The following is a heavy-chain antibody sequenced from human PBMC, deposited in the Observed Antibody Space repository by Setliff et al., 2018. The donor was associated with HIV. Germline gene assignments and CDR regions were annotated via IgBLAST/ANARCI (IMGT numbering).Heavy chain of an antibody. V-gene: IGHV4-59*06. CDR2: IHYSGST. J-gene: IGHJ3*02. Sequence: SETLSLTFTVSGGSISTYYWSWIRQPPGKGLEWIGYIHYSGSTYYNPSLKSQVTISVDTSKNRLSLKLSSVTAADAAVYYCARAMSSSWYIDGFDIWGQGTVVTVSS. CDR3: ARAMSSSWYIDGFDI. CDR1: GGSISTYY. D-gene: IGHD6-13*01.